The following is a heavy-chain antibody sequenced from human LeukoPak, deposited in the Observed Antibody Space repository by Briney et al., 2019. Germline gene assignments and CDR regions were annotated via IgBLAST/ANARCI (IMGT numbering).Heavy chain of an antibody. CDR3: AKGVRFGGVRFYFDY. CDR1: GFTFNNYA. V-gene: IGHV3-23*02. CDR2: ISGSGGGT. J-gene: IGHJ4*02. D-gene: IGHD3-3*01. Sequence: PGGSLRLSCAASGFTFNNYAMSWVRQAPGKGLEWVSTISGSGGGTYYGDSVKGRFTISRGNSNNTLFLQMNSLRAEDTAVYYCAKGVRFGGVRFYFDYGGQGTLVTVSS.